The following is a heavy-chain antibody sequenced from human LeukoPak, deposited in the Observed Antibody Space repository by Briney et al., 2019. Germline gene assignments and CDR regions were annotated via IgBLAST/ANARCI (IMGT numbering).Heavy chain of an antibody. CDR1: GYTFTVYY. CDR2: INPNSGGT. D-gene: IGHD4-17*01. Sequence: ASVKVSCKSSGYTFTVYYMHWVRQAPGQGLEWMGWINPNSGGTNYSHKFHVWVTMTSDTSISTAYMGASRMRSDDRAVYYRLTTVTSLDYWSQGTLVTVSS. CDR3: LTTVTSLDY. J-gene: IGHJ4*02. V-gene: IGHV1-2*04.